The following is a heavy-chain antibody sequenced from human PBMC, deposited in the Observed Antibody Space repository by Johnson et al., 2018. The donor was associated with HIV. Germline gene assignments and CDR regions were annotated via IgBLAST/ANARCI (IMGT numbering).Heavy chain of an antibody. CDR1: GFTFSNYA. CDR3: ARDWGPRLGYYDSSGYYWAFDV. D-gene: IGHD3-22*01. V-gene: IGHV3-23*04. CDR2: ITGSSGST. Sequence: VQLVESGGGLVQPGGSLRLSCAASGFTFSNYAMSWVRQAPGKGLAWVSAITGSSGSTFYADSVKGRFTISRDNSKNMLDLQMNSLRAEDTAEYYCARDWGPRLGYYDSSGYYWAFDVWGQGTMVTVSS. J-gene: IGHJ3*01.